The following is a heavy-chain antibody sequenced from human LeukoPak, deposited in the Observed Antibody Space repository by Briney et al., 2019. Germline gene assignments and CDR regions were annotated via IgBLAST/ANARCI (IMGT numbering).Heavy chain of an antibody. V-gene: IGHV1-18*01. D-gene: IGHD1-26*01. CDR1: GYTFTGYG. CDR2: ISAYNGNT. Sequence: ASVKVSCKASGYTFTGYGISWVRQAPGQGLEWMGWISAYNGNTNYAQKLQGRVTMTTDTSTSTAYMELRSLRSGDTAVYYCARESGGATAFDPWGQGTLVTVSS. J-gene: IGHJ5*02. CDR3: ARESGGATAFDP.